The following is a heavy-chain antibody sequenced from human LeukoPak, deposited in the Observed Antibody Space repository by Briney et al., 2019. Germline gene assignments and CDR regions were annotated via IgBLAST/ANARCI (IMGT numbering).Heavy chain of an antibody. V-gene: IGHV4-59*12. CDR2: IYYSGST. Sequence: PSETLSLTCTVSGGSISSYYWSWIRQPPGKGLEWIGYIYYSGSTNYNPSLKSRVTISVDTSKNQFSLKLSSVTAADTAVYYCERFQSGNWFDPWGQGTLVTVSS. D-gene: IGHD1-1*01. CDR3: ERFQSGNWFDP. J-gene: IGHJ5*02. CDR1: GGSISSYY.